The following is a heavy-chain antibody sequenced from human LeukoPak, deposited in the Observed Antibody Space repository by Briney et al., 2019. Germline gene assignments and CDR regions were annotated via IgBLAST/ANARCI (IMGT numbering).Heavy chain of an antibody. D-gene: IGHD5-24*01. CDR2: INHSGST. CDR1: GGSFSGYY. J-gene: IGHJ4*02. Sequence: SETLSLTCAVYGGSFSGYYWSWIRQPPGKGLEWIGEINHSGSTNYNPSLKSRVTISVDTSKNQFSLKLSSVTAADTAVYYCARGEMATKPLDCWGQGTLVTVSS. V-gene: IGHV4-34*01. CDR3: ARGEMATKPLDC.